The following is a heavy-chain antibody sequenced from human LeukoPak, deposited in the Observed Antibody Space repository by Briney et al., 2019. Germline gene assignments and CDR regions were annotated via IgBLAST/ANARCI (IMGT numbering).Heavy chain of an antibody. CDR2: IHSDIRTK. D-gene: IGHD3-10*01. Sequence: GGSLRLSSAASGFTFSSYGMHWVRQAPGKGLEWVAYIHSDIRTKYYADSVKGRFTISRDNSKNTLNLQMSSLRTGDTAVYYCGYFGSGSSYTPDSWGQGTLVTVSS. CDR1: GFTFSSYG. V-gene: IGHV3-30*02. CDR3: GYFGSGSSYTPDS. J-gene: IGHJ5*01.